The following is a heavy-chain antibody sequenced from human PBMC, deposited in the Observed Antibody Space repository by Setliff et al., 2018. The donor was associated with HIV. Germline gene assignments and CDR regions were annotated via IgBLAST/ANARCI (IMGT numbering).Heavy chain of an antibody. V-gene: IGHV3-48*04. CDR2: ITSSSTNI. CDR3: VKGDNPYYYVDV. J-gene: IGHJ6*03. Sequence: GGSLRLSCEASGFTFSDYSMNWVRQAPGRGLEWLAYITSSSTNIYYADSVKGRFSISRDNAKNSLYLQMDSLRIEDPAIYYCVKGDNPYYYVDVWGKGTTVTVSS. CDR1: GFTFSDYS.